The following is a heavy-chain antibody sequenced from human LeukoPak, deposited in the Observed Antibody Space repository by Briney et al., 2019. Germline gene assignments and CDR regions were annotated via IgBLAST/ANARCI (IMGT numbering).Heavy chain of an antibody. V-gene: IGHV4-34*01. CDR3: ATLYDFWSGYPVNWFDP. CDR1: GGSFSGYY. D-gene: IGHD3-3*01. J-gene: IGHJ5*02. CDR2: INHSGST. Sequence: PETLSLTCAVYGGSFSGYYWSWIRQPPGKGLEWIGEINHSGSTNYNPSLKSRVTISVDTSKNQFSLKLSSVTAADTAVYYCATLYDFWSGYPVNWFDPWGQGTLVTVSS.